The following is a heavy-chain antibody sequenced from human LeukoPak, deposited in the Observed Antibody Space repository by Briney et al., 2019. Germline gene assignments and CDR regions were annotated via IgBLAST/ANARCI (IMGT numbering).Heavy chain of an antibody. CDR1: GFTFSTYW. V-gene: IGHV3-7*01. CDR2: IKPDGTEK. Sequence: GGSLRLSCAASGFTFSTYWMSWVRQAPGKGLEWVANIKPDGTEKYYVDSVKGRFTISRDNAKNSLYLQMNSLRAEDTAVYYCARDLSSSSGWYVPFENWGQGTLVTVSS. D-gene: IGHD6-19*01. J-gene: IGHJ4*02. CDR3: ARDLSSSSGWYVPFEN.